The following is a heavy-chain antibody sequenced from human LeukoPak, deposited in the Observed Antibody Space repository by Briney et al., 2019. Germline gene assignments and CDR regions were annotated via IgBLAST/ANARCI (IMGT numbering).Heavy chain of an antibody. Sequence: ASVKVSCKASGYTFTSYGISWVRQAPGQGLEWMGWISAYNGNTNYAQKLQGRVTMTTDASTSTAYMELRSLRSDDTAVYYCARGEADSNYYYYYMDVWGKGTTVTVSS. V-gene: IGHV1-18*01. D-gene: IGHD4-11*01. CDR1: GYTFTSYG. J-gene: IGHJ6*03. CDR2: ISAYNGNT. CDR3: ARGEADSNYYYYYMDV.